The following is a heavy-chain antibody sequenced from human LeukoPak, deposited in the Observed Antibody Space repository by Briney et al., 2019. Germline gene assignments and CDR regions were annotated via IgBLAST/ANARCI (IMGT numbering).Heavy chain of an antibody. J-gene: IGHJ6*02. CDR3: AKDRHHHCSSTSCHPSYYYGMDV. D-gene: IGHD2-2*01. V-gene: IGHV3-23*01. CDR1: GFTFSSYA. Sequence: QAGGSLRLSCTASGFTFSSYAMSWVRQAPGKGLEWVSAISGSGGSTHYADSVKGRFTISRDNSKNTLYLQMNSLRAEDTAVYYCAKDRHHHCSSTSCHPSYYYGMDVWGQGTTVTVSS. CDR2: ISGSGGST.